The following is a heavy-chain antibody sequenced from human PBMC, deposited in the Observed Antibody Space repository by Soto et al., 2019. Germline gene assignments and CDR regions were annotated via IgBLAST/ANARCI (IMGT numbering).Heavy chain of an antibody. V-gene: IGHV1-8*01. CDR1: GYTFTSYD. CDR2: MNPNSGNT. CDR3: ARVPPYDRSGYGDY. Sequence: QVQLVQSGAEVKKPGASVKVSCKASGYTFTSYDINWVRQATGQGLEWMGWMNPNSGNTGYAQKFKGRVTMTRNTSISTAYMELSSMRSEDTAVYYCARVPPYDRSGYGDYWGQGTLVTVSS. J-gene: IGHJ4*02. D-gene: IGHD3-22*01.